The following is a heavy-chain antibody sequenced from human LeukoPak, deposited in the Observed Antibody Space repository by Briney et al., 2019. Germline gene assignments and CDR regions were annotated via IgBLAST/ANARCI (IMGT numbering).Heavy chain of an antibody. J-gene: IGHJ4*02. V-gene: IGHV3-23*01. CDR2: ISGSGGST. Sequence: PGGSLRLSCAASGFTFSSYAMSWVRQAPGKGLEWVSAISGSGGSTYYADSEKGRFTISRDNSKNTLYLQMNSLRAEDTAVYYCAKGDYYDSSGYYEDPFDYWGQGTLVTVSS. D-gene: IGHD3-22*01. CDR1: GFTFSSYA. CDR3: AKGDYYDSSGYYEDPFDY.